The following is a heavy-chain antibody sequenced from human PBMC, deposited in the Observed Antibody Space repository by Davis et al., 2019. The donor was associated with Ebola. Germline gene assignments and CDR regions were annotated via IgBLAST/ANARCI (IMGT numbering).Heavy chain of an antibody. D-gene: IGHD3-10*01. CDR2: ISSSSSTI. V-gene: IGHV3-48*02. CDR1: GFTFSSYS. CDR3: ARAGLWFGELLWGQLDY. Sequence: GESLKISCAASGFTFSSYSMNWVRQAPGKGLEWVSYISSSSSTIYYADSVKGRFTISRDNAKNSLYLQMNSLRDEDTAVYYCARAGLWFGELLWGQLDYWGQGTLVTVSS. J-gene: IGHJ4*02.